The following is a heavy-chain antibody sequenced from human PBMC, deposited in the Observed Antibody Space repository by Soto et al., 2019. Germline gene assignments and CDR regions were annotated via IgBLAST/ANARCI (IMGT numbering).Heavy chain of an antibody. CDR3: AKVSLRYYDSSGYYPHDHDAFDI. J-gene: IGHJ3*02. CDR2: ISYDGSNK. D-gene: IGHD3-22*01. CDR1: GFTFSSYG. V-gene: IGHV3-30*18. Sequence: PGGSLRLSCAASGFTFSSYGMHWVRQAPGKGLEWVAVISYDGSNKYYADSVKGRFTISRDNSKNTLYLQMNSLRAEDTAVYYCAKVSLRYYDSSGYYPHDHDAFDIWGQGTMVTVS.